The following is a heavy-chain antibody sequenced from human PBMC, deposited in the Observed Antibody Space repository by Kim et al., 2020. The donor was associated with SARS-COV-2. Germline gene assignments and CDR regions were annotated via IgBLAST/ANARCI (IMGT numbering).Heavy chain of an antibody. CDR2: ISSSSSYI. J-gene: IGHJ4*02. CDR3: ARDSSGWEGIFDY. V-gene: IGHV3-21*04. Sequence: GGSLRLSCAASGFTFSSYSMNWVRQAPGKGLEWVSSISSSSSYIYYADSVKGRFTISRDNAKNSLYLQMNSLRAEDTAVYYCARDSSGWEGIFDYWGQGTLVTVSS. D-gene: IGHD6-19*01. CDR1: GFTFSSYS.